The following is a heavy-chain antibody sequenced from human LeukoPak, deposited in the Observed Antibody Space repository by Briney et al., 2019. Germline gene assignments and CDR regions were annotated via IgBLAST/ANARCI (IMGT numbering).Heavy chain of an antibody. J-gene: IGHJ4*02. CDR1: GGTFSSYA. CDR3: AKDIHWGIAAAGVTPHDY. Sequence: SVKVSCKASGGTFSSYAISWVRQAPGQGLEWMGRIIPILGIANYAQKFQGRVTITADKSTSTAYMELSSLRSEDTAVYYCAKDIHWGIAAAGVTPHDYWGQGTLVTVSS. CDR2: IIPILGIA. V-gene: IGHV1-69*04. D-gene: IGHD6-13*01.